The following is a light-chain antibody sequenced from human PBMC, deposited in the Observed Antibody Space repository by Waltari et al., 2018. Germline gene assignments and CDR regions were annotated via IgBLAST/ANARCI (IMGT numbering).Light chain of an antibody. CDR1: QTVLHSSDTKNY. CDR3: HQYSSTPWT. J-gene: IGKJ1*01. V-gene: IGKV4-1*01. CDR2: WSS. Sequence: DIVMTQSPDSLAVSLGERATINCKSSQTVLHSSDTKNYVAVYQQKPGQPPKLLIYWSSTREAGVPDRFSGSGSGTDFTLTISSLQAEDVAVYYCHQYSSTPWTFGQGTKVEVK.